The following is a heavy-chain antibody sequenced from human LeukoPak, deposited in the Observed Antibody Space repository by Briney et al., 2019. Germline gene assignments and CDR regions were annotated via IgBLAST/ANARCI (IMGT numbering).Heavy chain of an antibody. Sequence: GGSLRLSCAASGFTFDAHSMHWVRQAPGKGLEWVSLISGDGGSKHYAASVKGRFTISRDNSEASLFLQMRSLRSEDTAFYYCAKRSGAPNNFDFWGQGVLVTVYS. CDR3: AKRSGAPNNFDF. CDR1: GFTFDAHS. J-gene: IGHJ4*02. D-gene: IGHD1-1*01. V-gene: IGHV3-43*02. CDR2: ISGDGGSK.